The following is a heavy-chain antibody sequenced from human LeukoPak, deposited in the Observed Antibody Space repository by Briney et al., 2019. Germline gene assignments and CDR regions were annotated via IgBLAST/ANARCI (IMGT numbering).Heavy chain of an antibody. V-gene: IGHV3-48*03. CDR1: GFTFSSYE. D-gene: IGHD3-22*01. CDR3: AKRGVVIRVILVGFHKEAYYFDS. Sequence: GGSLRLSCAASGFTFSSYEMNWVRQAPGRGLEWVSYISSSGSIIYYTDSVKGRFTISRDNSKNSLYLQMNSQRAEDTAVYFCAKRGVVIRVILVGFHKEAYYFDSWGQGALVTVSS. J-gene: IGHJ4*02. CDR2: ISSSGSII.